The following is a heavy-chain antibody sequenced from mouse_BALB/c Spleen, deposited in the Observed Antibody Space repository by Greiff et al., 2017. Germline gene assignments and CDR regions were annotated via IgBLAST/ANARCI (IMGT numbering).Heavy chain of an antibody. CDR2: ISSGSSTI. Sequence: EVKVEESGGGLVQPGGSRKLSCAASGFTFSSFGMHWVRQAPEKGLEWVAYISSGSSTIYYADTVKGRFTISRDNPKNTLFLQMTSLRSEDTAMYYCARGYDGYYNYYAMDYWGQGTSVTVSS. V-gene: IGHV5-17*02. D-gene: IGHD2-3*01. J-gene: IGHJ4*01. CDR3: ARGYDGYYNYYAMDY. CDR1: GFTFSSFG.